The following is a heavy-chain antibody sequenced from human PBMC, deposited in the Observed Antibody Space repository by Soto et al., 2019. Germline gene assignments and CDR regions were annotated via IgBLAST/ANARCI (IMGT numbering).Heavy chain of an antibody. J-gene: IGHJ3*02. CDR2: IGTAGDT. CDR3: ASRGARIVVVPAASDAFDI. V-gene: IGHV3-13*01. CDR1: GFTFSSYD. D-gene: IGHD2-2*01. Sequence: PGGSLRLSCAASGFTFSSYDMHWVRQATGKGLEWVSAIGTAGDTYYPGSVKGRFTISRENAKNSLYLQMNSLRAEDTAVYYCASRGARIVVVPAASDAFDIWGQGTMVTVSS.